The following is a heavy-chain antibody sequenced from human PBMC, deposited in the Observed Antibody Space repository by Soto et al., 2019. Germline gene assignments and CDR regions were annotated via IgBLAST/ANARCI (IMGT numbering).Heavy chain of an antibody. CDR3: ARQYGMDV. CDR1: GFTFSSYA. V-gene: IGHV3-30-3*01. CDR2: ISYDGSNK. Sequence: GESLKISCAASGFTFSSYAMHWVRQAPGKGLEWVAVISYDGSNKYYADSVKGRFTISRDNAKNTLYLQMNSLRVEDTALYYCARQYGMDVWGQGTTVTVSS. J-gene: IGHJ6*02.